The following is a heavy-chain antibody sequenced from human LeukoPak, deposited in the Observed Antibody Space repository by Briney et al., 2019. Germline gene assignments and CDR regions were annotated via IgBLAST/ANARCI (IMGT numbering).Heavy chain of an antibody. CDR1: GFTFDDYA. D-gene: IGHD3-16*01. Sequence: GGSLRLSCSASGFTFDDYAMHWVRQAPGKGLEWVSGISWNSGSIGYADSVKGRFTISRDNAKNSLYLQMNSLRAEDTALYYCAKDGTPYDYIWGSYVDYWGQGTLVTVSS. J-gene: IGHJ4*02. CDR3: AKDGTPYDYIWGSYVDY. CDR2: ISWNSGSI. V-gene: IGHV3-9*01.